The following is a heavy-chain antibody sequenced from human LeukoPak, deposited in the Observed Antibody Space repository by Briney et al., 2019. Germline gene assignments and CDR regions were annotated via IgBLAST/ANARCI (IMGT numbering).Heavy chain of an antibody. CDR2: IFRDGNT. J-gene: IGHJ4*02. V-gene: IGHV3-53*01. Sequence: GGSLRLSCAASGFALSSHRMTWVRQAPGNGLEWVSFIFRDGNTYYPDFVAGRFTISRDNSKNMLYLQMNRPRAEDTAVYYCAIEFTTTPSYFDHWGQGTLVTVSS. D-gene: IGHD3-22*01. CDR3: AIEFTTTPSYFDH. CDR1: GFALSSHR.